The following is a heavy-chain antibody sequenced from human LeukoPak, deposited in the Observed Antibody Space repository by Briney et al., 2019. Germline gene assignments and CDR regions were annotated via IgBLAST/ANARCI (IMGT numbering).Heavy chain of an antibody. D-gene: IGHD1-26*01. Sequence: QPGGSLRLSCAASGFTFSSYVMHWVRQAPGKGLEWVAFIWYDGSNKYYADSVRGRFTISRDNSKTTLFLQMNSLRAEDTAVYYCAKEGGSQNYYYYYMDVWGKGTTVTVSS. CDR1: GFTFSSYV. J-gene: IGHJ6*03. CDR3: AKEGGSQNYYYYYMDV. CDR2: IWYDGSNK. V-gene: IGHV3-30*02.